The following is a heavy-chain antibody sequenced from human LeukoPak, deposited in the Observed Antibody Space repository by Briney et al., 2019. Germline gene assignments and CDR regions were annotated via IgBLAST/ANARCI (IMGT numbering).Heavy chain of an antibody. J-gene: IGHJ4*02. CDR3: ARDPDCGNTGCYTPPFEY. CDR2: IKQDGSEK. Sequence: GGSLRLSCAASGFTFSSYWMSWVRQAPGKGLEWVANIKQDGSEKYYVDSVKGRFTISRDNAKNSLYLQMNSLRAEDTAVYYCARDPDCGNTGCYTPPFEYWGQGTLVTVST. D-gene: IGHD2-2*02. V-gene: IGHV3-7*01. CDR1: GFTFSSYW.